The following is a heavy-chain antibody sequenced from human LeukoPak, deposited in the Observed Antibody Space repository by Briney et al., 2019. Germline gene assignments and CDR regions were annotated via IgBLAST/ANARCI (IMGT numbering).Heavy chain of an antibody. Sequence: ASVKVSCKASGYTFTSYDINWVRQATGQGLEWMGWMNPNSGNTGYAQKFQGRVTMTRNTSISTAYMELSSLRSEDTAVYYCARRYYDSSGYYDYNWFDPWGQGALVTVSS. J-gene: IGHJ5*02. D-gene: IGHD3-22*01. CDR2: MNPNSGNT. CDR1: GYTFTSYD. CDR3: ARRYYDSSGYYDYNWFDP. V-gene: IGHV1-8*01.